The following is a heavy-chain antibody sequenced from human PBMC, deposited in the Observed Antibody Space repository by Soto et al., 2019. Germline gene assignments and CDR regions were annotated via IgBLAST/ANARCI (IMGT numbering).Heavy chain of an antibody. V-gene: IGHV3-23*01. CDR3: AKDIVVVPAASPGLFDY. D-gene: IGHD2-2*01. Sequence: GGSLRLSCAASGFTFSSYAMSWVRQAPGKGLEWVSAISGSGGSTYYADSVKGRFTISRDNSKNTLYLQMNSLRAEDTAVYYCAKDIVVVPAASPGLFDYWGQGTLVTVSS. CDR2: ISGSGGST. CDR1: GFTFSSYA. J-gene: IGHJ4*02.